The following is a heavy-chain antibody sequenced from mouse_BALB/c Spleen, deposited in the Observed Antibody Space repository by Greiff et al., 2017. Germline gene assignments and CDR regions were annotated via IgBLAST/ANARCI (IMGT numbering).Heavy chain of an antibody. CDR1: GYSFTGYN. Sequence: VHVKQSGPELEKPGASVKISCKASGYSFTGYNMNWVKQSNGKSLEWIGNIDPYYGGTSYNQKFKGKATLTVDKSSSTAYMQLKSLTSEDSAVYYCAKRGAGNYELAYWGQGTLVTVSA. CDR2: IDPYYGGT. V-gene: IGHV1-39*01. D-gene: IGHD2-1*01. CDR3: AKRGAGNYELAY. J-gene: IGHJ3*01.